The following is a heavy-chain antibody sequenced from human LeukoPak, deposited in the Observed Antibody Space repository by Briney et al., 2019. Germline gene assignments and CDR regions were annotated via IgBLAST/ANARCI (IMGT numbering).Heavy chain of an antibody. Sequence: PSETLSLTCTVYGGSFTDYFWTCIRQSPGKGLEWIGEINDYTGDTNYNPSLNSRVSISLEKSKNQFSLELRSVTAADTAVYYCARGRIAKIVVVHSFSYGMDVWGQGTTVTVSS. CDR3: ARGRIAKIVVVHSFSYGMDV. CDR1: GGSFTDYF. D-gene: IGHD3-22*01. J-gene: IGHJ6*02. V-gene: IGHV4-34*01. CDR2: INDYTGDT.